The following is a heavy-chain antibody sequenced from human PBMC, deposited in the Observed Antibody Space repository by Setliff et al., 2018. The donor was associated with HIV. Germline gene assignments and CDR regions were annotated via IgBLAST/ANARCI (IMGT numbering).Heavy chain of an antibody. Sequence: VKVSCKASGGTFSSFAISWVRQAPGQGLEWRGGIIPILEKTNYAQKFQGRVTITADTSTSTAYMELSSLTSEDTAVYYCARGYNWNYVLAYWGQGTLVTVSS. CDR3: ARGYNWNYVLAY. D-gene: IGHD1-7*01. J-gene: IGHJ4*02. CDR2: IIPILEKT. V-gene: IGHV1-69*10. CDR1: GGTFSSFA.